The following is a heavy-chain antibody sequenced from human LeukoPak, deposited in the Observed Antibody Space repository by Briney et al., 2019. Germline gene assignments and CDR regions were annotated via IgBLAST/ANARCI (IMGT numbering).Heavy chain of an antibody. D-gene: IGHD5-18*01. CDR2: INPNSGGT. CDR3: TRVSFSYGYGYDHFDC. CDR1: GYTFTGHN. J-gene: IGHJ4*02. V-gene: IGHV1-2*06. Sequence: ASVKVSCKASGYTFTGHNIHWVRQAPGQGREWMGRINPNSGGTNYAQKFQGRVTMTRDTSISTAYMDLSRLGSDDTALYYCTRVSFSYGYGYDHFDCWGQGALVTVSS.